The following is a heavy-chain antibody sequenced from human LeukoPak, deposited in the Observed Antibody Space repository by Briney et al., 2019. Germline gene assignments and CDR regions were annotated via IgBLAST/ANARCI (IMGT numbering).Heavy chain of an antibody. J-gene: IGHJ4*02. Sequence: ASVKVSCKASGYTFTSYDINWVRQATGQGLEWMGWMNPSSGNTGYAQKFQGRVTITRNTSISTAYMELSSLRSEDTAVYYCARVKSGTMRVDYWGQGTLVTVSS. CDR1: GYTFTSYD. CDR3: ARVKSGTMRVDY. D-gene: IGHD1-7*01. V-gene: IGHV1-8*03. CDR2: MNPSSGNT.